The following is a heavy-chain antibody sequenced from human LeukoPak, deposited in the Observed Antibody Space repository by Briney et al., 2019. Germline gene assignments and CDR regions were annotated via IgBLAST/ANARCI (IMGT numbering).Heavy chain of an antibody. CDR3: AREGGDDFWSGYDG. CDR2: ISSSSYI. CDR1: GFTFSSYA. V-gene: IGHV3-21*01. Sequence: GGSLRLSCAASGFTFSSYAMSWVRQAPGKGLEWVSSISSSSYIYYADSVKGRFTISRDNAKNSLYLQMNSLRAEDTAVYYCAREGGDDFWSGYDGWGQGTLVTVSS. J-gene: IGHJ4*02. D-gene: IGHD3-3*01.